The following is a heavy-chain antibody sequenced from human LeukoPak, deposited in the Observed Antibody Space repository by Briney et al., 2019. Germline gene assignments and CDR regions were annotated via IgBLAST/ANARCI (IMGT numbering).Heavy chain of an antibody. J-gene: IGHJ4*02. CDR2: ISWNSGSI. CDR3: AKDTSYRTYYDSPLGS. D-gene: IGHD3-22*01. CDR1: GFTFDDYA. Sequence: GGSLRLSCAASGFTFDDYAMHWVRHAPGKGLEWVSGISWNSGSIGYADSVKGRFTISRDNAKNSLYLQMNSLRAEDTALYYCAKDTSYRTYYDSPLGSWGQGTLVTVSS. V-gene: IGHV3-9*01.